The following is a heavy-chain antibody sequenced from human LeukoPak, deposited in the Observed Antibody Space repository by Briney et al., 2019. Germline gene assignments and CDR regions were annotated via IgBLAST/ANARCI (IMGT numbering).Heavy chain of an antibody. V-gene: IGHV3-53*01. CDR2: IYSGGST. J-gene: IGHJ4*02. Sequence: GGSLRLSCAASGFTVSSNYMSWGRQAPGKGLEWVSVIYSGGSTYYADSVKGRFTISRDNSKNTLYLQMNSLRAEDTAVYYCAREELELGIVDYWGQGTLVTVSS. CDR3: AREELELGIVDY. CDR1: GFTVSSNY. D-gene: IGHD1-7*01.